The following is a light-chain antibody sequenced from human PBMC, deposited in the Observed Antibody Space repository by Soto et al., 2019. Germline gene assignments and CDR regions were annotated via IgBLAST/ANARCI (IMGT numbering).Light chain of an antibody. J-gene: IGLJ1*01. CDR1: SSDVGNYNL. V-gene: IGLV2-23*01. CDR2: EDN. CDR3: CSYAGSSTCA. Sequence: QSALTQPASVSGSPGQSITISCTGTSSDVGNYNLVSWYQQHPDKAPKLMIYEDNKRPSGVSNRFSGSKSGNTASLTISGLQAEDEADYYCCSYAGSSTCAFGTGTKVTVL.